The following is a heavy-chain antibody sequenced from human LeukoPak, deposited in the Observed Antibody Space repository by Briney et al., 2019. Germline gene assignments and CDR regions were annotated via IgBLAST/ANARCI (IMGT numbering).Heavy chain of an antibody. CDR1: GFTFSNYA. CDR2: MSGSGGTT. Sequence: GGSLRLSCAASGFTFSNYAMSWVRQAPGKGLEWVSGMSGSGGTTYYADSVKGRFTISRDNSKNTLYLQMNSLRAEDTAVYYCNYYDSSGYSYWGQGTLVTVSS. CDR3: NYYDSSGYSY. V-gene: IGHV3-23*01. D-gene: IGHD3-22*01. J-gene: IGHJ4*02.